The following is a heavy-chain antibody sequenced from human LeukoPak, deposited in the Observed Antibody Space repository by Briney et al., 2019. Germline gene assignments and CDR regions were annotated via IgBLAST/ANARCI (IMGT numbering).Heavy chain of an antibody. Sequence: GGSLRLSCAASGFTFSSYSMAWVRLAPGKGLEWVSVIRGGADDTSYADSVKGRFTISRDNSKNTLYLQMNSLRAEDTAVYYCAKHPLGVWGQGTTVTVSS. CDR1: GFTFSSYS. CDR3: AKHPLGV. V-gene: IGHV3-23*01. CDR2: IRGGADDT. J-gene: IGHJ6*02.